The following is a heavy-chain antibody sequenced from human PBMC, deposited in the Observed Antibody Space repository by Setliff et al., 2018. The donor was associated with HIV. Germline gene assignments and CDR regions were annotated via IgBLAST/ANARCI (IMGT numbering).Heavy chain of an antibody. J-gene: IGHJ4*02. CDR2: IYYSGDS. CDR1: GASITSSY. Sequence: SETLSLTCTGSGASITSSYWTWIRQSPGRGLEYLGYIYYSGDSNYSPSLKSRLSMSPDASTSQFSLRLNALTAADTAMYYCARFARDPTDWGRGILVTVSS. V-gene: IGHV4-59*08. CDR3: ARFARDPTD.